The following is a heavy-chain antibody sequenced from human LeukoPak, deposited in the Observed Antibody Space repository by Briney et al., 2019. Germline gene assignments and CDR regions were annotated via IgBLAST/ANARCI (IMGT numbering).Heavy chain of an antibody. CDR1: GFTFSSYG. D-gene: IGHD5-12*01. Sequence: GMSLRLSCAASGFTFSSYGMHWVRQAPGKGLEWVAVIWYDGSNKYYADSVKGRFTISRDNSKNTLYLQMNSLRAEDTAVYYCAREVAHFDCWGQGTLVTVSS. CDR3: AREVAHFDC. V-gene: IGHV3-33*08. J-gene: IGHJ4*02. CDR2: IWYDGSNK.